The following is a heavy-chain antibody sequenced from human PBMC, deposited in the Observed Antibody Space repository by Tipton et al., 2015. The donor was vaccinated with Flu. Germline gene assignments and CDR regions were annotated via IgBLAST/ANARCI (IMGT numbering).Heavy chain of an antibody. CDR2: IHQSGST. D-gene: IGHD3-10*01. V-gene: IGHV4-38-2*02. J-gene: IGHJ5*02. CDR3: ARDYGDLNWFDP. Sequence: TLSLTCSVSGSSIGSSYYWAWVRQPPGKGLEWIGNIHQSGSTYYNSFLRSRVTLSVDRSKNQFSVRLASVTAADTAVYYCARDYGDLNWFDPWGQGTPVTVSS. CDR1: GSSIGSSYY.